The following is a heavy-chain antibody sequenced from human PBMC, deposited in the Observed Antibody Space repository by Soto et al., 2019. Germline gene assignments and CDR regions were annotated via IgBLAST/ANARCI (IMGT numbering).Heavy chain of an antibody. V-gene: IGHV3-30*18. CDR2: ISYDGSNK. CDR1: GFTFSSYG. D-gene: IGHD3-22*01. J-gene: IGHJ4*02. CDR3: AKDRGGGYYDSSGYYFDY. Sequence: GESLKISCAASGFTFSSYGMHWVRQAPGKGLEWGAVISYDGSNKYYADSVKGQITISRDKSKNTLYLQMNSLRAEDTAVYYCAKDRGGGYYDSSGYYFDYWGQGTLVTVSS.